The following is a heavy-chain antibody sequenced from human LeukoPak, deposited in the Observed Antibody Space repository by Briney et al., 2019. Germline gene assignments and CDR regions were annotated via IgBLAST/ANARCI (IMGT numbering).Heavy chain of an antibody. V-gene: IGHV4-34*01. Sequence: SETLSLTCAVYGGSFSGYYWSWIRQPPGKGLEWIGEINHSGSTNYNPSLKSRVTISVDTSKNQFPLKLSSVTAADTAVYYCARARSGSYRDRRFDPWGQGTLVTVSS. D-gene: IGHD1-26*01. CDR1: GGSFSGYY. J-gene: IGHJ5*02. CDR2: INHSGST. CDR3: ARARSGSYRDRRFDP.